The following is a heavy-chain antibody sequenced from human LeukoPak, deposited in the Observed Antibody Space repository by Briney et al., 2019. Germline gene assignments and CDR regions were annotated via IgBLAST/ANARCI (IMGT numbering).Heavy chain of an antibody. CDR3: ARGISHDFWSGYYYYYYMDV. CDR2: INHSGST. V-gene: IGHV4-34*01. CDR1: GGSFSGYY. D-gene: IGHD3-3*01. Sequence: PSETLSLTCAVYGGSFSGYYWSWIRQPPGKGLEWIGEINHSGSTNYNPSLKSRVTISVDTSKNQFSLKLSSVTAADTAVYYCARGISHDFWSGYYYYYYMDVWGKGTTVTVSS. J-gene: IGHJ6*03.